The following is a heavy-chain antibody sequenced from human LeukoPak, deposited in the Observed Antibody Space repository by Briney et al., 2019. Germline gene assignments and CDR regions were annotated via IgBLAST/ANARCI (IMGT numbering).Heavy chain of an antibody. J-gene: IGHJ5*02. Sequence: SETLSLTCTVSGGSISSYYWSWIRQPAGKGLEWIGRIYTSGSTNYNPSLKSRVTMSVDTSKNQFSLKLSSVTAADTAVYYCARERVNIAAAGTRWFDPWGQGTLVTVSS. V-gene: IGHV4-4*07. CDR1: GGSISSYY. CDR2: IYTSGST. CDR3: ARERVNIAAAGTRWFDP. D-gene: IGHD6-13*01.